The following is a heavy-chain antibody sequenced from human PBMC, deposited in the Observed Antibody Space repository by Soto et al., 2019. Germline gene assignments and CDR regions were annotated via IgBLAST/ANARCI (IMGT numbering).Heavy chain of an antibody. D-gene: IGHD3-16*01. CDR2: LSRGDER. V-gene: IGHV4-4*02. CDR1: GAPITTTKW. Sequence: QVQLQESGPGLVKPSETLSLTCTVSGAPITTTKWWAWVRLPPGKGLEWIGELSRGDERSSNPSLEGRFSMSLDKSNNHFSLKLTSVTAADTAIYYGATQTIPSAWGVWGRGTAVTVSS. J-gene: IGHJ6*02. CDR3: ATQTIPSAWGV.